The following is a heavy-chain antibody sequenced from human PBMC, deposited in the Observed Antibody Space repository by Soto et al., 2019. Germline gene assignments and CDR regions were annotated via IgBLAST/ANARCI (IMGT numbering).Heavy chain of an antibody. CDR2: INHRGGST. D-gene: IGHD5-18*01. CDR3: AREVERGYSYGYLEY. V-gene: IGHV1-46*01. Sequence: QVQLVQSGAEVKKPGASVKVSCKASGYTFTSYYMHWVRQAHGQGLEWMGIINHRGGSTSYAQKFQGRVTMTRDTSTGTVYMELSGLRSEDAAVYYCAREVERGYSYGYLEYWGQGTLVTVSS. CDR1: GYTFTSYY. J-gene: IGHJ4*02.